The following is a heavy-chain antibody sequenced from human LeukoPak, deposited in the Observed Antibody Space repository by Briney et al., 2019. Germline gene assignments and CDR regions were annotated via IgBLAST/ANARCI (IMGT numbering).Heavy chain of an antibody. J-gene: IGHJ1*01. CDR1: GFVFSSNY. V-gene: IGHV3-66*02. CDR3: AKDVVIGASYDYGDYIPLPH. CDR2: LFSDRRT. D-gene: IGHD4-17*01. Sequence: GGSLRLSCAASGFVFSSNYMTWVRQAPGKGLQGVALLFSDRRTFYADTVKGRLTVSRDDSKNTLYLQMNSLRPDDTAVYYCAKDVVIGASYDYGDYIPLPHWGQGTLVTVSS.